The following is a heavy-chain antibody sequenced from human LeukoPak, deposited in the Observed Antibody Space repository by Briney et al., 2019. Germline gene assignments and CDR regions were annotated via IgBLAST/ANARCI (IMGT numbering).Heavy chain of an antibody. CDR3: ARSGIAVAGTSYYSGMDG. Sequence: SETLSLTCTVSGGSMTSYYWSWIRQPPGKGLEWIGYIYYSGSTNYNPSLKSRVTISVDTSKNQFSLKLSSVTAADTAVYYCARSGIAVAGTSYYSGMDGWAQGTTVTASS. V-gene: IGHV4-59*08. J-gene: IGHJ6*02. CDR2: IYYSGST. D-gene: IGHD6-19*01. CDR1: GGSMTSYY.